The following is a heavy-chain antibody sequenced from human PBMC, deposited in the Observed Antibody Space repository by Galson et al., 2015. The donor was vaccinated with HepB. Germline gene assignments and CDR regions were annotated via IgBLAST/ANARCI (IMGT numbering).Heavy chain of an antibody. V-gene: IGHV3-30*18. D-gene: IGHD2-2*01. J-gene: IGHJ5*02. CDR3: AKDTVVVPAASRWFDP. CDR2: ISYDGSNK. CDR1: GFTFSSYG. Sequence: SLRLSCAASGFTFSSYGMHWVRQAPGKGLEWVAVISYDGSNKFYAGSVKGRFTISRDNSKNTLYLQMKSLRAEDTAVYYCAKDTVVVPAASRWFDPWGQGTLVTVSS.